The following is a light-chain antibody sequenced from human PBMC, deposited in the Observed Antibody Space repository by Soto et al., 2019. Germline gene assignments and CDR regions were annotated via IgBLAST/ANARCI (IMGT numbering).Light chain of an antibody. CDR2: GAS. Sequence: EIVLTQSPGPLSLSTGERATLACRASQSFSSSYLAWYQQKPGQAPRLLIYGASSRATGIPDRFSGSGSGTDFTLTISRLEPEDFALYYCHQYGYSPITFGQGTRLEIK. CDR1: QSFSSSY. J-gene: IGKJ5*01. V-gene: IGKV3-20*01. CDR3: HQYGYSPIT.